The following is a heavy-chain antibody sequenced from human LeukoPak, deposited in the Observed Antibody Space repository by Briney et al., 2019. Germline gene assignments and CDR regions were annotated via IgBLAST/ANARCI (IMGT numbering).Heavy chain of an antibody. CDR3: ASRIAAAGPRFDY. V-gene: IGHV3-23*01. Sequence: GSLRLSCAACGFTFSSYAMIWVRQAPGKGLEWVSAISGSGGSTYYADSVKGRFTISRDNSKNTLYLQMNSLRAEDTAVYYCASRIAAAGPRFDYWGQGTLVTVSS. CDR2: ISGSGGST. D-gene: IGHD6-13*01. J-gene: IGHJ4*02. CDR1: GFTFSSYA.